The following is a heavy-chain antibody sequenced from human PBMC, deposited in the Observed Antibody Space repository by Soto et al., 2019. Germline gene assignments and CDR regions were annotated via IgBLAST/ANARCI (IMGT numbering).Heavy chain of an antibody. D-gene: IGHD6-13*01. V-gene: IGHV1-18*01. CDR3: ARSYSSSGYKDEYSPGPFDY. J-gene: IGHJ4*02. CDR2: ISAYNGNT. CDR1: GYTFTSYG. Sequence: ASVKVSCKASGYTFTSYGISWVRQAPGQGLEWMGWISAYNGNTNYAQKLQGRVTMTTDTSTSTAYMELRSLRSDDTAVYYCARSYSSSGYKDEYSPGPFDYWGQGTLVTVAS.